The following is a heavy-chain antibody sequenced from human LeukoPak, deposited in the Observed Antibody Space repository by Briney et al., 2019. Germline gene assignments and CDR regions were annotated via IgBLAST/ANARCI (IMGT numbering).Heavy chain of an antibody. Sequence: PGGSLRLSCTASGFTFGDYAMSWVRQAPGKGLEWVSGISASGDSTYYAASVKGRFTISRDNSKNTLWLQMNSLRAEDTAVYYCAKDLTSSSFYSGDYWGQGTLVTVSS. V-gene: IGHV3-23*01. CDR2: ISASGDST. J-gene: IGHJ4*02. CDR3: AKDLTSSSFYSGDY. CDR1: GFTFGDYA. D-gene: IGHD2-2*01.